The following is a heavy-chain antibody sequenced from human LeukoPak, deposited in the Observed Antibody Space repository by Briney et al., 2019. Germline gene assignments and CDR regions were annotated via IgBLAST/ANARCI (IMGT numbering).Heavy chain of an antibody. V-gene: IGHV3-74*01. CDR1: GFTLSSYW. Sequence: GGSLRLSCAASGFTLSSYWMHWVRQAPGKGLVWVSRINDDGSSTSYADSVKGRFTISRDNSNNTPYLQMNSLRAEDTAVYYCAKDLYCSSTSCYMDVWGKGTTVTVSS. CDR2: INDDGSST. CDR3: AKDLYCSSTSCYMDV. D-gene: IGHD2-2*01. J-gene: IGHJ6*03.